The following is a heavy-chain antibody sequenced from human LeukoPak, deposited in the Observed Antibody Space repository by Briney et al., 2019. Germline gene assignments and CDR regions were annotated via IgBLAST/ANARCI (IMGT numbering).Heavy chain of an antibody. V-gene: IGHV1-2*02. CDR3: ARSTQYYDILTGYYSSGAFDI. J-gene: IGHJ3*02. CDR2: INPNSGGT. Sequence: GASVKVSCKASGYTFTGYYMHWVRQAPGQGLEWMGWINPNSGGTNYAQKFQGRVTMTRDTSISTAYMELSRLRSDDTAVYYCARSTQYYDILTGYYSSGAFDIWGQGTMVTVSS. CDR1: GYTFTGYY. D-gene: IGHD3-9*01.